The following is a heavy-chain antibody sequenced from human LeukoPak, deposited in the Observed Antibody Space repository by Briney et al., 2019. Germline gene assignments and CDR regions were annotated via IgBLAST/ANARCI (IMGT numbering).Heavy chain of an antibody. CDR3: ATNSGSYVGVGYFDY. CDR2: IYYSGST. CDR1: GGSVSSGSYY. D-gene: IGHD1-26*01. Sequence: SETLSLTCTVSGGSVSSGSYYWSRIRQPPGKGLEWIGYIYYSGSTNYNPSLKSRVTISVDTSKNQFSLKLSSVTAADTAVYYCATNSGSYVGVGYFDYWGQGTLVTVSS. V-gene: IGHV4-61*01. J-gene: IGHJ4*02.